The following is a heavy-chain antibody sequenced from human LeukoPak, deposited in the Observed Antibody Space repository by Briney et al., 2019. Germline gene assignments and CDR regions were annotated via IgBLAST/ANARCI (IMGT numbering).Heavy chain of an antibody. V-gene: IGHV3-23*01. D-gene: IGHD4-11*01. Sequence: GGSLRLSCAASGFTLSNHAMIWIRQAPGKGLEWVSSISGSGAMTYYADSVNGRFTISRDNAKNSLFLQMNSLRAEDTGLYYCARATTAKRGSEGYWGRGTLVTVSS. CDR3: ARATTAKRGSEGY. J-gene: IGHJ4*02. CDR2: ISGSGAMT. CDR1: GFTLSNHA.